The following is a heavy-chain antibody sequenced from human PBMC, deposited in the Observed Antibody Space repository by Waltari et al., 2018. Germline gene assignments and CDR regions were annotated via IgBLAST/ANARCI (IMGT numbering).Heavy chain of an antibody. Sequence: QVQLQQWGAGLLKPSETLSLTCAVYGGSFSGYYWSWIRQPPGKGLEWIGEINYSGSTNYNPSLKSRVTISVDTSKNQFSLKLSSVTAADTAVYYCARAVRVVPAAPWDYYGMDVWGQGTTVTVSS. CDR1: GGSFSGYY. CDR2: INYSGST. CDR3: ARAVRVVPAAPWDYYGMDV. D-gene: IGHD2-2*01. J-gene: IGHJ6*02. V-gene: IGHV4-34*01.